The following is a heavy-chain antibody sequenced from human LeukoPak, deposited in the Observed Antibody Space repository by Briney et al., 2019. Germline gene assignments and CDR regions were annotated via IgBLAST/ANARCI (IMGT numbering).Heavy chain of an antibody. CDR2: IYYSGST. CDR1: GGSISSYY. J-gene: IGHJ5*02. V-gene: IGHV4-59*12. CDR3: ARDSGTTGEVKFDP. D-gene: IGHD3-10*01. Sequence: SETLSLTCTVSGGSISSYYWSWIRQPPGKGLEWIGYIYYSGSTNYNPSLKSRVTISVDTSTNQLSLKLSSVTAADTAVYYCARDSGTTGEVKFDPWGQGTLVTVSS.